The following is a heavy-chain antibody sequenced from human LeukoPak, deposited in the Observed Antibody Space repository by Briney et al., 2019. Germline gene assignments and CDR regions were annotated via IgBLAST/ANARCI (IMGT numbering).Heavy chain of an antibody. CDR2: ISAYNGNT. V-gene: IGHV1-18*01. CDR3: AREQLEGYYYMDV. Sequence: AASVKVSCKASGYTFTSYGISWVRQAPGQGLEWMGWISAYNGNTNYAQKLQGRVTMATDTSTSTAYMELRSLRSDDTAVYYCAREQLEGYYYMDVWGKGTTVTVSS. D-gene: IGHD1-1*01. CDR1: GYTFTSYG. J-gene: IGHJ6*03.